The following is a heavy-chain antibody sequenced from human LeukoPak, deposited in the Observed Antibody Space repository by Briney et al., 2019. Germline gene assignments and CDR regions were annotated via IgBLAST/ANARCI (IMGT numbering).Heavy chain of an antibody. D-gene: IGHD2/OR15-2a*01. J-gene: IGHJ3*02. CDR3: ATRTVARSNNGFDI. Sequence: GESLKIFCKGSGYSFTSYWIAWVRQMPGKGLEWMGFIYPGDSDTRYSPSFQGQVTMSADKSISTAYLQWSSLKASDTAMYYCATRTVARSNNGFDIWGQGTMVTVSS. V-gene: IGHV5-51*01. CDR2: IYPGDSDT. CDR1: GYSFTSYW.